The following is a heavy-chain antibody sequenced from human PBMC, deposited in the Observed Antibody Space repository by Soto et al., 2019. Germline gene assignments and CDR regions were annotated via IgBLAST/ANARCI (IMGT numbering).Heavy chain of an antibody. CDR2: ISYDGNNK. V-gene: IGHV3-30*18. CDR1: GFTFSSYG. CDR3: ANESRYNWNTRGYYGMDV. Sequence: QVQLVESGGGVVQPGRSPRLSCAASGFTFSSYGMHWVRQAPGKGLEWVAVISYDGNNKQYADSVKGRFTISRDNSKNTLYLQMNSLRAEDTAVYYCANESRYNWNTRGYYGMDVWGQGTTVTVSS. J-gene: IGHJ6*02. D-gene: IGHD1-20*01.